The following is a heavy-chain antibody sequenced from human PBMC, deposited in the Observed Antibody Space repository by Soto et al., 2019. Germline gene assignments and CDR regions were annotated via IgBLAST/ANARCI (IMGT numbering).Heavy chain of an antibody. D-gene: IGHD4-17*01. CDR2: ISVTGSGT. CDR3: ARTTTTKSRDY. J-gene: IGHJ4*02. V-gene: IGHV3-23*01. CDR1: GFTFSSYD. Sequence: EVQLLDSGGGLVQPGGSLGLSCAASGFTFSSYDMSWVRQAPGKGLEYVSSISVTGSGTYYADSVKGRFTISRDNSKNTLYLQMNSLRVEDTAVYYCARTTTTKSRDYWGQGTLVTVSS.